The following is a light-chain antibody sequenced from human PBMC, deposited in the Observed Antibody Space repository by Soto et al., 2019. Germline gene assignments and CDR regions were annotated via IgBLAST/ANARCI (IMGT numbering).Light chain of an antibody. CDR2: DAS. J-gene: IGKJ5*01. Sequence: EIVMTQSPDTLYVSQGEGATLSCRASQSVSSYLAWYQQKPGQAPRLLIYDASNRATGIPARFSGSGSGTDFTLTISSLEPEDFAVYYCQQRSNWPITFGQGTRLEIK. CDR1: QSVSSY. CDR3: QQRSNWPIT. V-gene: IGKV3-11*01.